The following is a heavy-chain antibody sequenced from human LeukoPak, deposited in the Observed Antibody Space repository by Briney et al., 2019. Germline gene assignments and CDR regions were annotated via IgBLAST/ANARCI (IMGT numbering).Heavy chain of an antibody. CDR3: ARAYCTSTSCTEIDY. Sequence: GGSLRLSCAASGFTFSSYWMHWVRQAPWKGLVWVSRIVSDGTSTSYADSVKGRFSISRDNAKSTLYLQMNSLRAEDTALYYCARAYCTSTSCTEIDYWGQGTLVTVSS. CDR2: IVSDGTST. D-gene: IGHD2-2*01. J-gene: IGHJ4*02. CDR1: GFTFSSYW. V-gene: IGHV3-74*01.